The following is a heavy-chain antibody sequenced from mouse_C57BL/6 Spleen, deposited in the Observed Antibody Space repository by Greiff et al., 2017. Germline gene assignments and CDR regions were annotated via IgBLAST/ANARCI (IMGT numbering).Heavy chain of an antibody. V-gene: IGHV1-81*01. CDR3: AEGGTSFDV. J-gene: IGHJ1*03. CDR1: GYTFTSYG. Sequence: VQRVESGAELARPGASVKLSCKASGYTFTSYGISWVKQRTGQGLEWIGEISPRSGNTNYNEKFKGKATLTADTSSSTAYMELLILTSEASAVYFCAEGGTSFDVWGTGTTVTVSS. CDR2: ISPRSGNT. D-gene: IGHD3-3*01.